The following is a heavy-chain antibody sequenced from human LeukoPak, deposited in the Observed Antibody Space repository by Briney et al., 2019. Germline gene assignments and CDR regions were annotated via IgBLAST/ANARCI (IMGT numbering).Heavy chain of an antibody. CDR2: INPNSDGT. CDR3: ARDLLSSQFDP. Sequence: ASVKVSCETSGYTFTGYYMHWVRQAPGQGLEWMGWINPNSDGTNYAQKFQGRVTMTRDTSISTAYMELSRLRSDDTAVYYCARDLLSSQFDPWGQGTLVTVSS. D-gene: IGHD6-13*01. V-gene: IGHV1-2*02. J-gene: IGHJ5*02. CDR1: GYTFTGYY.